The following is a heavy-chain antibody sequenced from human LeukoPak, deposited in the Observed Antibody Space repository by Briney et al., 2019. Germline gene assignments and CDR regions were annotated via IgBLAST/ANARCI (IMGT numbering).Heavy chain of an antibody. V-gene: IGHV3-23*01. CDR3: AKDFDSSVRGGFDY. J-gene: IGHJ4*02. CDR1: GFTFSSYA. CDR2: ISGSGGST. D-gene: IGHD3-22*01. Sequence: GGSLRLSCAASGFTFSSYAMSWVRQAPGKGLEWVSAISGSGGSTYYADSVKGRFTISRDNSKDTLYLQMNSLRAEDTAVYYCAKDFDSSVRGGFDYWGQGTLVTVSS.